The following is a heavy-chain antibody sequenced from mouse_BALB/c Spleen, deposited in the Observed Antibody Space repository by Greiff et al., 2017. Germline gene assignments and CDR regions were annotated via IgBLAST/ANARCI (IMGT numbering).Heavy chain of an antibody. J-gene: IGHJ4*01. CDR2: INPSTGYT. Sequence: VQLQESGAELAKPGASVKMSCKASGYTFTSYWMHWVKQRPGQGLEWIGYINPSTGYTEYNQKFKDKATLTADKSSSTAYMQLSSLTSEDSAVYYCARGKRDAMDDWGQGTSVTVSS. V-gene: IGHV1-7*01. CDR3: ARGKRDAMDD. CDR1: GYTFTSYW.